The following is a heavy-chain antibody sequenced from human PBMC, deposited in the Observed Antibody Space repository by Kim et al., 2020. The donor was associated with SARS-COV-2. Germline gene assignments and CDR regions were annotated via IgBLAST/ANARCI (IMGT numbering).Heavy chain of an antibody. J-gene: IGHJ4*02. CDR3: AKVSSLWFGELYFDY. D-gene: IGHD3-10*01. V-gene: IGHV3-23*01. Sequence: DSVKGRLTIARDNSKSTLYLQMSSLRAEETAVYYCAKVSSLWFGELYFDYWGQGTLVTVSS.